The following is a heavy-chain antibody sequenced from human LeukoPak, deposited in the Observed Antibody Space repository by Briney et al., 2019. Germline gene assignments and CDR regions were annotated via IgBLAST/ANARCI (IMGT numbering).Heavy chain of an antibody. J-gene: IGHJ4*02. CDR3: ARHGTISSESYFDY. CDR2: IHNSGRT. Sequence: SETLSLTCSGSGGSVSSYYWSWIRQSPGKGLEWMGYIHNSGRTNYNPSLKSRVTGFVDTSKNQVSLRLSSVTAADTAVYYCARHGTISSESYFDYWGQGALVTVSS. V-gene: IGHV4-59*08. CDR1: GGSVSSYY. D-gene: IGHD1-14*01.